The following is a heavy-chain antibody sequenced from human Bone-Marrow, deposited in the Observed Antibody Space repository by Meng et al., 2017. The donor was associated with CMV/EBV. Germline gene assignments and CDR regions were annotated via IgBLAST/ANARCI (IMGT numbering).Heavy chain of an antibody. D-gene: IGHD2-15*01. V-gene: IGHV3-23*01. J-gene: IGHJ3*02. CDR2: ISGSGGST. CDR3: ARDQDRGYCNGDRCYRSRASDI. CDR1: GFTFSSYA. Sequence: GGSLRLSCAASGFTFSSYAMSWVRQAPGKGLEWVSAISGSGGSTYYADSVKGRFTISRDNGKNSLYLQMNSLRAEDTAVYYCARDQDRGYCNGDRCYRSRASDIWGQGTMVTVSS.